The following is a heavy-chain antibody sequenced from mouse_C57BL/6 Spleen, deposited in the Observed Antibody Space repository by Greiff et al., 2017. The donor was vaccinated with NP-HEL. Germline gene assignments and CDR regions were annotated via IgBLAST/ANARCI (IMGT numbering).Heavy chain of an antibody. J-gene: IGHJ4*01. Sequence: QVQLQQSGPGLVQPSQSLSISCTVSGFSLTSYGVHWVRQSPGKGLEWLGVIWRGGSTDYNAAFMSRLSITKDNSKSQVFFKMNSLQADDTAIYYCAKNYYDYYAMDYWGQGTSVTVSS. CDR3: AKNYYDYYAMDY. V-gene: IGHV2-5*01. CDR2: IWRGGST. CDR1: GFSLTSYG. D-gene: IGHD1-1*01.